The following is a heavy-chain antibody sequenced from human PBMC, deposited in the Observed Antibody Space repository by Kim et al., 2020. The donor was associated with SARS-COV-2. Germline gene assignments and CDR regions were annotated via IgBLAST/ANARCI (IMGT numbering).Heavy chain of an antibody. J-gene: IGHJ3*02. Sequence: SVKVSCKASGGTFSSYAISWVRQAPGQGLEWMGRIIPILGIANYAQKFQGRVTITADKSTSTAYMELSSLRSEDTAVYYCARVGGVVVPHDAFDIWGQGTMVTVSS. CDR1: GGTFSSYA. CDR3: ARVGGVVVPHDAFDI. V-gene: IGHV1-69*04. D-gene: IGHD3-22*01. CDR2: IIPILGIA.